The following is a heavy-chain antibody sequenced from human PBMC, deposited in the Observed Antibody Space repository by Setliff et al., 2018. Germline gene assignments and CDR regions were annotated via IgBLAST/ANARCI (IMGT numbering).Heavy chain of an antibody. Sequence: PSETLSLTCTVSGDSISSAGYYWSWIRQHPGKGLEWIGYIYYSGNTYYNPSLQSRLTISVDTSKDQFSLTVTSVTAADTAMYYCARGRNVAARLLDSWGQGFLVTVSS. CDR3: ARGRNVAARLLDS. J-gene: IGHJ4*02. D-gene: IGHD6-6*01. CDR1: GDSISSAGYY. V-gene: IGHV4-31*03. CDR2: IYYSGNT.